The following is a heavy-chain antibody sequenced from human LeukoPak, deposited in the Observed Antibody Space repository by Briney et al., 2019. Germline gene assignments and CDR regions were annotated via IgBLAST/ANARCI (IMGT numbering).Heavy chain of an antibody. Sequence: ASVKVSCKASGYTFTSYGISWVRQAPGQGLGWMGWISAYNGNTNYAQKLQGRVTMTTDTSTSTAYMELRSLRSDDAAVYYCARDSAAYCSGGSCYGYFDYWGQGTLVTVSS. D-gene: IGHD2-15*01. J-gene: IGHJ4*02. V-gene: IGHV1-18*01. CDR1: GYTFTSYG. CDR3: ARDSAAYCSGGSCYGYFDY. CDR2: ISAYNGNT.